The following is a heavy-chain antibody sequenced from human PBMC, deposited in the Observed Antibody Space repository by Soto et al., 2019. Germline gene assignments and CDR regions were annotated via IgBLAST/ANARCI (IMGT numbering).Heavy chain of an antibody. Sequence: QVQLVESGGGVVQPGRSLRLSCAASGFTFSSYGMHWVRQAPGKGLEWVAVIWYDGSNKYYADSVKGRFTISRDNSKTTLDLKMNSLRAEDTAVYYCARDPAKGYSYGWSFDYWGQGTLVTVSS. V-gene: IGHV3-33*01. CDR3: ARDPAKGYSYGWSFDY. J-gene: IGHJ4*02. CDR2: IWYDGSNK. D-gene: IGHD5-18*01. CDR1: GFTFSSYG.